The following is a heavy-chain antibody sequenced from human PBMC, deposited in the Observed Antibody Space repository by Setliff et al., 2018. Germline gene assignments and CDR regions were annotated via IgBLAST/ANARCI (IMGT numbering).Heavy chain of an antibody. Sequence: GGSLRLSCAASGFTFSSYWMSWVRQAPGKGLEWVANINQDGSEKYYVDSVKGRFTISRDNAKNSLYLQMNSLRAEDTAVYYCASTQRGTSSECWGQGTLVTVSS. V-gene: IGHV3-7*03. CDR2: INQDGSEK. J-gene: IGHJ4*02. D-gene: IGHD6-6*01. CDR1: GFTFSSYW. CDR3: ASTQRGTSSEC.